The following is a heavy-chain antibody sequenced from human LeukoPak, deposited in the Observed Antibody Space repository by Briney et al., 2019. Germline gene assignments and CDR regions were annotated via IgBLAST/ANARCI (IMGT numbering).Heavy chain of an antibody. V-gene: IGHV3-21*01. CDR1: GFTFSHYS. J-gene: IGHJ6*03. Sequence: PGGSLRLSCAASGFTFSHYSIDWVRQAPGKGLERVASITSSSRHIYYADSVKGRFAISRDNAKSSLYLQMNSLRAEDTAIYYCARVMMGATVTTFHYYCMDVWGVGTTVTVSS. CDR2: ITSSSRHI. CDR3: ARVMMGATVTTFHYYCMDV. D-gene: IGHD4-11*01.